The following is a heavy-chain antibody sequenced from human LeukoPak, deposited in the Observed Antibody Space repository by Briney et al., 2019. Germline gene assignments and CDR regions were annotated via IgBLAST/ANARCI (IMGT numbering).Heavy chain of an antibody. Sequence: SETLSLTCTVSGASISRSTYYWVWVRQPPGKGLEWIGSIYYSGSTYYNPSLKSRVTISVDTSENQFSLKLSSVTAADTAVYYCASTGYWGQGTLVTVTS. J-gene: IGHJ4*02. D-gene: IGHD4-17*01. CDR1: GASISRSTYY. CDR3: ASTGY. CDR2: IYYSGST. V-gene: IGHV4-39*01.